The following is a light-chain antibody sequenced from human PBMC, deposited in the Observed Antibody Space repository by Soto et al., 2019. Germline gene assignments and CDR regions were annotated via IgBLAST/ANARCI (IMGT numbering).Light chain of an antibody. CDR3: CSYAGSYFV. CDR2: AVT. J-gene: IGLJ1*01. Sequence: QSALTQPRSVSGSPGQSVTISCTGTSSDVGGYNYVSWYQQHTGRAPEFMIYAVTKRPSGVPDRFSGSKSGNTASLTISGLQVEDEADYYCCSYAGSYFVFGTGTKVTVL. CDR1: SSDVGGYNY. V-gene: IGLV2-11*01.